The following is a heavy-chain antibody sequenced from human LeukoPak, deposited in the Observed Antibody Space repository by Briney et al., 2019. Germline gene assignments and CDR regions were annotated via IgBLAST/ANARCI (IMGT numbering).Heavy chain of an antibody. CDR2: ISGSDTTT. V-gene: IGHV3-23*01. J-gene: IGHJ4*02. Sequence: GGSLRLSCAASGFTFKNYAMSWIRQAPGKGLEWVSVISGSEWVSVISGSDTTTYYADSVKGRFTISRDDSKNTLYLQMNSLRAEDMAVYYCAKTRPLDSSSWSHGDYWGQGTLVTVSS. CDR3: AKTRPLDSSSWSHGDY. D-gene: IGHD6-13*01. CDR1: GFTFKNYA.